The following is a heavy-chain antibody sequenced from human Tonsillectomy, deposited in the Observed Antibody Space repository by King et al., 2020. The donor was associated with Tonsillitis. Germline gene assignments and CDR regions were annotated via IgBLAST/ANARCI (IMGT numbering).Heavy chain of an antibody. V-gene: IGHV3-23*04. Sequence: VQLVQSGGGLVQPGGSLRLSCAASGFTFSSYAMSWVRQAPGKGLEWVSAISDGGYSTYYADSVKGRFTISRDNSKNTLYLQMNSLRAEDTAVYYCAKGLHDYYYYYMDVWGKGTTVTVSS. CDR2: ISDGGYST. J-gene: IGHJ6*03. CDR1: GFTFSSYA. D-gene: IGHD4-11*01. CDR3: AKGLHDYYYYYMDV.